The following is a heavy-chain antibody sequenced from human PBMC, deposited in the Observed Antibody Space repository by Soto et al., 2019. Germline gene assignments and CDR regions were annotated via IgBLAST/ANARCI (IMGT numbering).Heavy chain of an antibody. D-gene: IGHD3-16*01. CDR2: INHSGST. J-gene: IGHJ4*02. V-gene: IGHV4-34*01. CDR1: GGSFSGYY. Sequence: SETLSLTCAVYGGSFSGYYWSWIRQPPGKGLEWIGEINHSGSTNYNQSLKSRVTISVATSKNHFSLKLSSVTAAATDVYYCASAGGVSVIPPFDYWGQGTLVTVSS. CDR3: ASAGGVSVIPPFDY.